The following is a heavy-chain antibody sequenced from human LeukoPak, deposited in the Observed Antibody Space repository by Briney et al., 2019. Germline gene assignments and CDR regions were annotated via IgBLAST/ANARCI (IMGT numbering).Heavy chain of an antibody. Sequence: PGGSLRLSCAASGFTFSSYAMSWVRQAPGKGLEWVSAISGSGGSTYYADSVKGRFTISRDNSKNTLYLQMNSLRAEDTAVYYCAKSISAGSYLLKDYWGQGTLVTVSS. J-gene: IGHJ4*02. CDR1: GFTFSSYA. CDR2: ISGSGGST. D-gene: IGHD3-10*01. V-gene: IGHV3-23*01. CDR3: AKSISAGSYLLKDY.